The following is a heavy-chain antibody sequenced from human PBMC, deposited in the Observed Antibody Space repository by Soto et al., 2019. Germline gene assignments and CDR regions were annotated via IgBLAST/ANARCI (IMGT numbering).Heavy chain of an antibody. Sequence: EVQRLESGGGLVQPGGSLRLSCAASGFTFSSYAMSWVRQAPGKGLEWVSGISGSGGSTYYADSVKGRFTISRDNSKNTLYLQMNSLRAEDTAVYYCAKAFILTGYPPDYWGQGTLVTVSS. J-gene: IGHJ4*02. CDR2: ISGSGGST. V-gene: IGHV3-23*01. CDR3: AKAFILTGYPPDY. D-gene: IGHD3-9*01. CDR1: GFTFSSYA.